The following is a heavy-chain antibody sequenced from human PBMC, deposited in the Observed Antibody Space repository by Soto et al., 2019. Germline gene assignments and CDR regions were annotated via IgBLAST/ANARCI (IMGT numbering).Heavy chain of an antibody. CDR1: GGSISSYY. V-gene: IGHV4-59*01. J-gene: IGHJ4*02. Sequence: SETLSLTCTVSGGSISSYYWIWIRRPPGKGLEWIGYIYYSGSTNYNPSLKSRVTISVDTSKNQFSLKLSSVTAADTAVYYCARRAYGSGSYFDYWGQGTLVTVSS. D-gene: IGHD3-10*01. CDR2: IYYSGST. CDR3: ARRAYGSGSYFDY.